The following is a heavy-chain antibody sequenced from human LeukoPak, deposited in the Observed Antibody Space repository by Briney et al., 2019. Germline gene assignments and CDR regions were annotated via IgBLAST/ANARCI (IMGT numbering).Heavy chain of an antibody. CDR3: ATDWFGSRGYYYYGMDV. CDR2: FDPEDGET. Sequence: GASVKVSCKVSGYTLTELSMHWVRQAPGKGLEWMGGFDPEDGETIYAQKFQGRVTMTEDTSTDTAYMELSSLRSEDTAVYNCATDWFGSRGYYYYGMDVWGQGTTVTVSS. D-gene: IGHD3-16*01. CDR1: GYTLTELS. J-gene: IGHJ6*02. V-gene: IGHV1-24*01.